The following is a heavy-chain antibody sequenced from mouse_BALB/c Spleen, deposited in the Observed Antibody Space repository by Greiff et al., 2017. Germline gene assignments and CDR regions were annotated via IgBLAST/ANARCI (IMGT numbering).Heavy chain of an antibody. J-gene: IGHJ2*01. Sequence: QVQLKESGPGLVAPSQSLSITCTVSGFSLTGYGVNWVRQPPGKGLEWLGMIWGDGSTDYNSALKSRLSISKDNSKSQVFLKMNSLQTDDTARYYYARESTMITTLGGFDYWGQGTTLTVSS. CDR1: GFSLTGYG. CDR2: IWGDGST. V-gene: IGHV2-6-7*01. D-gene: IGHD2-4*01. CDR3: ARESTMITTLGGFDY.